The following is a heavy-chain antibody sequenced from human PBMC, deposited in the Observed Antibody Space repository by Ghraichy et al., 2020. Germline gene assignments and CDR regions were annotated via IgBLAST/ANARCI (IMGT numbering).Heavy chain of an antibody. Sequence: LSLTCAASGFTFSSYAMSWVRQAPGKGLEWVSAISGSGGSTYYADSVKGRFTISRDNSKNTLYLQMNSLRAEDTAVYYCAKEPHLAYCGGDCSFLDYWGQGTLVTVSS. V-gene: IGHV3-23*01. D-gene: IGHD2-21*02. CDR2: ISGSGGST. J-gene: IGHJ4*02. CDR1: GFTFSSYA. CDR3: AKEPHLAYCGGDCSFLDY.